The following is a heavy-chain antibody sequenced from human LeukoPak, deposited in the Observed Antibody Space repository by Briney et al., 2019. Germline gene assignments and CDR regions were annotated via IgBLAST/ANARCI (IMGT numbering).Heavy chain of an antibody. J-gene: IGHJ2*01. Sequence: PGGSLRLSCAASGFTFGSYWMNWVRQAPGKGPVWVSRINGDGSSTAYADSVKGRFTISRDNAKNTLYLQMNSLTAEDTAVYYCARGPPWYFDLWGRGTLVTVSS. CDR3: ARGPPWYFDL. V-gene: IGHV3-74*01. D-gene: IGHD6-25*01. CDR2: INGDGSST. CDR1: GFTFGSYW.